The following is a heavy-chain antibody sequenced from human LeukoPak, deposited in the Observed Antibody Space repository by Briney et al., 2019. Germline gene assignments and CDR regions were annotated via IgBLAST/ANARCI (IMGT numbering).Heavy chain of an antibody. D-gene: IGHD6-19*01. J-gene: IGHJ4*02. V-gene: IGHV4-59*01. Sequence: SETLSLTCTVSGGSISSYYWSWIPQPPGKGLEWIGYIYYSGSTNYNPSLKSRVTISVDTSKNQFSLKLSSVTAADTAVYYCARGRAGNFDYWGQGTLVTVSS. CDR3: ARGRAGNFDY. CDR1: GGSISSYY. CDR2: IYYSGST.